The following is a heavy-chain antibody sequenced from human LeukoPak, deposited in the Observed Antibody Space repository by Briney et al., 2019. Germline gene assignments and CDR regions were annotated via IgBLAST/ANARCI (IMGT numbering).Heavy chain of an antibody. CDR2: IIPIFGTA. D-gene: IGHD3-10*01. CDR3: ARVYGSGSYYFWFDP. V-gene: IGHV1-69*06. Sequence: GASVKVSRKASGGTFSSYAISWVRQAPGQGLEWMGGIIPIFGTANYAQKFQGRVTITADKSTSTAYMELSSLRSEDTAVCYCARVYGSGSYYFWFDPWGQGTLVTVSS. CDR1: GGTFSSYA. J-gene: IGHJ5*02.